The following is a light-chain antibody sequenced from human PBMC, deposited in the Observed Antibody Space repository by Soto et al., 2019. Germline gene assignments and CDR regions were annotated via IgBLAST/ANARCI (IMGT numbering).Light chain of an antibody. CDR2: GAS. CDR3: QQYNNWPET. Sequence: EIVMTQSPATLSVSPAERATLSCRASQSVSSNVAWYKQKPGQAPRLLIYGASTRATDVPARCSGSGSGTEFTLTISSLKSEDFEVYYCQQYNNWPETFGQGTKVDIK. CDR1: QSVSSN. J-gene: IGKJ1*01. V-gene: IGKV3-15*01.